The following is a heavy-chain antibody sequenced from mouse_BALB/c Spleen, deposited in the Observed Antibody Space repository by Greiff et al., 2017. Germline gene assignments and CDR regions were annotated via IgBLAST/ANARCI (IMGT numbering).Heavy chain of an antibody. D-gene: IGHD1-2*01. Sequence: VQLQQSGAELVRPGALVKLSCKASGFNIKDYYMHWVKQRPEQGLEWIGWIDPENGNTIYDPKFQGKASITADTSSNTAYLQLSSLTSEDTAVYYCAITTATDYWGQGTTLKVSS. J-gene: IGHJ2*01. V-gene: IGHV14-1*02. CDR1: GFNIKDYY. CDR3: AITTATDY. CDR2: IDPENGNT.